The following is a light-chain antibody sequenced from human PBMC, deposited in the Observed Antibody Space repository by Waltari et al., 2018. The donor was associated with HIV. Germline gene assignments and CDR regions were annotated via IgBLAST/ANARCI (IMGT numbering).Light chain of an antibody. CDR2: EVS. CDR1: SSDIGTYNV. J-gene: IGLJ1*01. V-gene: IGLV2-23*02. Sequence: QSALTQPASVSGSPGQSLTLSCTGTSSDIGTYNVVSWYQQHPNIAPKLLIYEVSKRPSGVSARFSASKSGNTASLTISGLQADDEADYYCCSYAASSTSPMVFGTGTKVTVL. CDR3: CSYAASSTSPMV.